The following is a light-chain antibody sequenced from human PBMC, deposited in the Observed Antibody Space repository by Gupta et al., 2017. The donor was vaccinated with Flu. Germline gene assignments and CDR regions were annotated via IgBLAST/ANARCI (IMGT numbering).Light chain of an antibody. V-gene: IGKV3-11*01. J-gene: IGKJ1*01. CDR3: QQGSNWPCT. CDR2: DAS. Sequence: EVVLTQSPVTLSLSPGEGITLSCRASQSVNIFLAWYQQSPGQPPRLLINDASTRATDIPARFSGSGSGTDFTLTISSRQPEDFAVYYCQQGSNWPCTFGQGTKVEIK. CDR1: QSVNIF.